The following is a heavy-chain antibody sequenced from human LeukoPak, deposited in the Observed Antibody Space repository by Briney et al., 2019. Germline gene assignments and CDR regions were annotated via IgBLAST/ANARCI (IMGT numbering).Heavy chain of an antibody. D-gene: IGHD5-18*01. Sequence: GGSLRLSCAASGFTFSDYWMSWVRQAPGEGLEWVANIQQDASEKYYVDSVKGRFTISRDDAKKSLFLQVSSLRGEDTAVYYCARDRGFSYGIDFWGQGTLVTVSS. CDR2: IQQDASEK. CDR1: GFTFSDYW. V-gene: IGHV3-7*04. CDR3: ARDRGFSYGIDF. J-gene: IGHJ4*02.